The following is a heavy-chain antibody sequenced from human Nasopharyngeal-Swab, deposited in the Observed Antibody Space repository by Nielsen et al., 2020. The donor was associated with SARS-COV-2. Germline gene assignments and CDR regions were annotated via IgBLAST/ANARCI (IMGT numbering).Heavy chain of an antibody. CDR2: IYSGGST. J-gene: IGHJ4*02. Sequence: GESLKISCAASGFTVSSNYMSWVRQAPGKGLEWVSVIYSGGSTYYADSVKGRFTISRDNSKNTLYLQMNSLKTEDTAVYYCTLNGLLWFGESQDYWGQGTLVTVSS. CDR1: GFTVSSNY. D-gene: IGHD3-10*01. V-gene: IGHV3-53*01. CDR3: TLNGLLWFGESQDY.